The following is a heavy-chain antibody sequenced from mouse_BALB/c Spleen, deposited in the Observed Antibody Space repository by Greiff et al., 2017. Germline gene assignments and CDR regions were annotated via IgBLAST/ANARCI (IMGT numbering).Heavy chain of an antibody. CDR3: ARLPHYYGSSYYFDY. CDR1: GFTFSSYA. CDR2: ISSGGSYT. J-gene: IGHJ2*01. Sequence: EVKLVESGGGLVKPGGSLKLSCAASGFTFSSYAMSWVRQTPEKRLEWVATISSGGSYTYYPDSVKGRFTISRDNAKNTLYLQMSSLRSEDTAMYYCARLPHYYGSSYYFDYWGQGTTLTVSS. D-gene: IGHD1-1*01. V-gene: IGHV5-9-3*01.